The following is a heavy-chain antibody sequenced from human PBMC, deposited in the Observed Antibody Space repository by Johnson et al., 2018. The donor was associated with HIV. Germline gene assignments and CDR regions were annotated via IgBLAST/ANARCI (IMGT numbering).Heavy chain of an antibody. V-gene: IGHV3-7*02. J-gene: IGHJ3*02. Sequence: EQLVESGGGVVQPGRSLRLSCVASGFSFRSYWMTWVRQAPGKGLEWVANIKQDGSEKYYVDSVKGRFTISRDNAKNSLYLQMNSLRAEDTAVYYCARYSGSYLPDAFDIWGQGTMVTVSS. D-gene: IGHD1-26*01. CDR2: IKQDGSEK. CDR3: ARYSGSYLPDAFDI. CDR1: GFSFRSYW.